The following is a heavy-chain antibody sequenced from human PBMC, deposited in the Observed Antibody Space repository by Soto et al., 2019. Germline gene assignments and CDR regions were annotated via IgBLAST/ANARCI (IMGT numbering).Heavy chain of an antibody. D-gene: IGHD2-15*01. J-gene: IGHJ4*02. CDR3: ARVGGVAARTFDY. V-gene: IGHV4-61*01. CDR1: GGSVISGSYY. CDR2: IYYSGNT. Sequence: PSETLSLTCTVSGGSVISGSYYWSWIRQPPGKGLEWIGYIYYSGNTNYNPSLKSRVTISVDASKNQVSLRLTSVTAADTAVYYCARVGGVAARTFDYWGQGTVVTVSS.